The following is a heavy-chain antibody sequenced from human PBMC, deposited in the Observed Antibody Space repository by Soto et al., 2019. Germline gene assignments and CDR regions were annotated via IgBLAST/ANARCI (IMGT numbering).Heavy chain of an antibody. D-gene: IGHD3-9*01. J-gene: IGHJ4*02. Sequence: PSETLSLTCAVSGGSISSSNWWSWVRQPPGKGLEWIGEIYHSGSTNYNPSLKSRVTISVDKSKNQFSLKLSSVTAADTAVYYCARVGGYDILTGPFDYWGQGTLVTVSS. CDR2: IYHSGST. CDR1: GGSISSSNW. CDR3: ARVGGYDILTGPFDY. V-gene: IGHV4-4*02.